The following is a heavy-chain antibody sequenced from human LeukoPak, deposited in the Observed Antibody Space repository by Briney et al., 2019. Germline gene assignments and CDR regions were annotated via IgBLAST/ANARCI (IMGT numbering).Heavy chain of an antibody. CDR1: GYTLTGYH. Sequence: ASVKVSCKASGYTLTGYHMHWVRQAPGQGLEWMGRINPNSGGTNYAQKFQGRVTMTRDTSISTAYMELSRLRSDDTAVYYCATPTYYYDSSGYQHWGQGTLVTVSS. CDR2: INPNSGGT. J-gene: IGHJ1*01. D-gene: IGHD3-22*01. V-gene: IGHV1-2*06. CDR3: ATPTYYYDSSGYQH.